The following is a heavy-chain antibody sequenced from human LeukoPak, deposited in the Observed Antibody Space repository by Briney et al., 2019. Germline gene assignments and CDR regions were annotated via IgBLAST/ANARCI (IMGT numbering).Heavy chain of an antibody. V-gene: IGHV4-34*01. J-gene: IGHJ4*02. CDR1: GGSFSGYY. D-gene: IGHD3-10*01. CDR3: ARWSGSGSSFDY. Sequence: PSETLSLTCAVYGGSFSGYYWSWIRQPPGKGLEWIGEINHSGSTNYNPSLKSRVTISVDTSKNQFSLKLSSVTAADTAVYYCARWSGSGSSFDYWGQGTLVTVSS. CDR2: INHSGST.